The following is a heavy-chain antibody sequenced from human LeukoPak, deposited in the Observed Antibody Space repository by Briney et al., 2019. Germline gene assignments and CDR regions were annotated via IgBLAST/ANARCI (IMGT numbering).Heavy chain of an antibody. D-gene: IGHD4-11*01. CDR1: GGSISSTSYY. CDR3: ARDSMTTVRWFDP. J-gene: IGHJ5*02. Sequence: SETLSLTCTVSGGSISSTSYYWGWIRQPPGKGLEWIGSIYYSGSTYYNPSLKSRVSISVDTSKNQFSLKLTSVTAADTAVYYCARDSMTTVRWFDPWGQGTLVTVSS. CDR2: IYYSGST. V-gene: IGHV4-39*02.